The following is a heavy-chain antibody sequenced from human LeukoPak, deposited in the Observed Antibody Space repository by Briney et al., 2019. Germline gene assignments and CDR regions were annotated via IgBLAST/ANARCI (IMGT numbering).Heavy chain of an antibody. V-gene: IGHV4-38-2*02. D-gene: IGHD6-13*01. CDR1: GYSISSGYY. CDR3: ARAYSSSGYWNWFDP. Sequence: SETLSLTCTVPGYSISSGYYWACLRQPPGKGLEWIGNIYPTGSTYYKPSLKSRVTISVDTSKNQFSLKVSSVSAADTAVYYCARAYSSSGYWNWFDPWGQGTLVTVSS. J-gene: IGHJ5*02. CDR2: IYPTGST.